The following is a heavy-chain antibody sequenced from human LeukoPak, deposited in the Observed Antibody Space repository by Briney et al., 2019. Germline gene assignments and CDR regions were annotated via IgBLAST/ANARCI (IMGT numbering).Heavy chain of an antibody. CDR1: GDTFIHNF. Sequence: SETLSLTCAVYGDTFIHNFWTWIRQPPGKGLEWIGQINHSGSTYYHPSLKSRVTIIVDTSKKQFSLKLTSVTAADTAVYYCARAMPYFYGSIAVPGTIDYWGQGILVTVSS. D-gene: IGHD6-19*01. CDR2: INHSGST. CDR3: ARAMPYFYGSIAVPGTIDY. J-gene: IGHJ4*02. V-gene: IGHV4-34*01.